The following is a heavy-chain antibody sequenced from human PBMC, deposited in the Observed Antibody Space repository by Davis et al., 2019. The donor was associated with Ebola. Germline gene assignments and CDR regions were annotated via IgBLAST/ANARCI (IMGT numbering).Heavy chain of an antibody. CDR1: GFSFNEAW. V-gene: IGHV3-15*07. CDR3: STDPARGY. Sequence: GESLKISCAASGFSFNEAWTWVNWVRQAPGKGLEWVGRIRSKTNGGIIDYAAFVEGRFIISRDDSKNTLFLQINSLRTEDTAVYYCSTDPARGYWGQGTLVNVSS. CDR2: IRSKTNGGII. J-gene: IGHJ4*02.